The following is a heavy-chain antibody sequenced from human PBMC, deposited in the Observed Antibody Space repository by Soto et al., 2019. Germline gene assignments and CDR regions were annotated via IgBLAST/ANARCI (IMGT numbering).Heavy chain of an antibody. V-gene: IGHV3-9*01. CDR1: GVTFDDYA. Sequence: SLRLSCAGSGVTFDDYAMHWVWQAPGKCLEWVSGISWNSGSIGYADSVKGRFTISRDNAKNSLYLQMNSLRAEDTALYYCAKDITVRGVIILGSFDYWGQRPLVSVSS. CDR2: ISWNSGSI. J-gene: IGHJ4*02. D-gene: IGHD3-10*01. CDR3: AKDITVRGVIILGSFDY.